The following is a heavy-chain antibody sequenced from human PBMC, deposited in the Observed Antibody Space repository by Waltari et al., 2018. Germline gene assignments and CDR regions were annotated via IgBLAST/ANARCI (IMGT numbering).Heavy chain of an antibody. D-gene: IGHD6-13*01. CDR3: ARANPQGTAGTRWFDY. CDR1: GGSISSSNW. CDR2: IYHSGST. Sequence: QVQLQESGPGLVKPSGTLSLTCAVSGGSISSSNWWSWVRQPPGKVLEGIGEIYHSGSTNSNPALKSRVTISVDKSKNQFSLKLSSVTAADTAVYYCARANPQGTAGTRWFDYWGQGTLVTVSS. J-gene: IGHJ4*02. V-gene: IGHV4-4*02.